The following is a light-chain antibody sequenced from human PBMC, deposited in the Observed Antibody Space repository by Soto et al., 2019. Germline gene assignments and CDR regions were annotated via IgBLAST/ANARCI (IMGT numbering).Light chain of an antibody. CDR2: SAS. CDR3: QQTYATAFT. V-gene: IGKV1-39*01. CDR1: QSILAY. Sequence: IQMTQSPSSLSSSVGGRVTITCRARQSILAYLNWYQVKRGKPPRLLIFSASNLQSGVPPRFDGSGSGTDFALTIGGVEPDDAATYYCQQTYATAFTFGQGTNL. J-gene: IGKJ2*01.